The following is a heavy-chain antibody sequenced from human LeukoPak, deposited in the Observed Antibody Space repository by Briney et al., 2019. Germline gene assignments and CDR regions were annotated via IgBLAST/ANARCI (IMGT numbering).Heavy chain of an antibody. CDR1: GFTFSSYA. Sequence: PGGSLRLSCAASGFTFSSYAMSWVRQAPGKGLEWVSGISDSGGSTYHADSVKGRFTISRDNSKNTVYLQMNSLRAEDTAVYYCAKDAAGSSWPYYFDYWGQGTLVTVSS. V-gene: IGHV3-23*01. CDR3: AKDAAGSSWPYYFDY. D-gene: IGHD6-13*01. CDR2: ISDSGGST. J-gene: IGHJ4*02.